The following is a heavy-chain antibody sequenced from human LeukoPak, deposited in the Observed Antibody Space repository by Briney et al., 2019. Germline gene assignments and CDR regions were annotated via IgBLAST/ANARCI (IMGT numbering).Heavy chain of an antibody. CDR2: ISGSGGST. Sequence: GGSLRLSCAASGFTFDDYAMHWVRQAPGKGLEWVSAISGSGGSTYYADSVKGRFTISRDNSKNTLYLQMNSLRAEDTAVYYCAKDTDHYDSSGIDYFDYWGQGTLVTVSS. CDR1: GFTFDDYA. J-gene: IGHJ4*02. CDR3: AKDTDHYDSSGIDYFDY. V-gene: IGHV3-23*01. D-gene: IGHD3-22*01.